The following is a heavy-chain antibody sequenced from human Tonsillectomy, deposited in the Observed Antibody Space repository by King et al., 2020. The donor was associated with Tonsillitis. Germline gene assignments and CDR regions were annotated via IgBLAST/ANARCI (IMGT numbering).Heavy chain of an antibody. Sequence: DVQLVESGGGLVQPGRSLRLSCAAAGFTFVDYAMHWVRQAPGEGLEWVAGISWNSGSIGYADSVKGRFTISRDNAKNSLYLQMNSMRAEDTALYFCAKDTIGGDGYNFHYWGQGTLVTVSS. J-gene: IGHJ4*02. CDR2: ISWNSGSI. D-gene: IGHD5-24*01. CDR1: GFTFVDYA. CDR3: AKDTIGGDGYNFHY. V-gene: IGHV3-9*01.